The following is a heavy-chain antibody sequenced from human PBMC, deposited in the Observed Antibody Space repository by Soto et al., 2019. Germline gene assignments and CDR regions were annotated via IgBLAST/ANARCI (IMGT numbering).Heavy chain of an antibody. CDR2: ISWDGGST. CDR1: GFTFDDYT. J-gene: IGHJ6*02. CDR3: AKDMRRYYYYGMDV. V-gene: IGHV3-43*01. Sequence: GGSLRLSCPASGFTFDDYTMHWVRQAPGKGLEWVSLISWDGGSTYYADPVKGRFTISRDHSKNSLYLQMNSLRTEDTALYYCAKDMRRYYYYGMDVWGQGTTVTVSS.